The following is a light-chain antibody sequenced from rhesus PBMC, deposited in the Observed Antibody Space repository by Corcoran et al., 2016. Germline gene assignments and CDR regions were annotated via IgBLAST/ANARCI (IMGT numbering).Light chain of an antibody. V-gene: IGKV1-22*01. J-gene: IGKJ3*01. CDR1: QSLGSW. CDR3: LQYRSSPFT. CDR2: KAF. Sequence: DIQMTQSPSSLSASVGDTATITCRASQSLGSWLEWYQQKPGKAPKLLFYKAFSLQSGVPSRFSGSGSGTDFTLTSSSLQPEDFATYFCLQYRSSPFTFGPGTTLDVK.